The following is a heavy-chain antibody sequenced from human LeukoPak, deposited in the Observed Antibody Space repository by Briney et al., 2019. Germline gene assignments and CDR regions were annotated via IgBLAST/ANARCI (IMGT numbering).Heavy chain of an antibody. V-gene: IGHV4-31*03. Sequence: SQTLSLTCTVSGGSISSGGYYWSWIRQHPGKGLEWIGYIYYSGSTYYNPSLKSRVTISVDTSKNQSSLKLSSVTAADTAVYYCARGSFKDDFWSGPPAAFDIWGQGTMVTVSS. CDR1: GGSISSGGYY. CDR2: IYYSGST. J-gene: IGHJ3*02. CDR3: ARGSFKDDFWSGPPAAFDI. D-gene: IGHD3-3*01.